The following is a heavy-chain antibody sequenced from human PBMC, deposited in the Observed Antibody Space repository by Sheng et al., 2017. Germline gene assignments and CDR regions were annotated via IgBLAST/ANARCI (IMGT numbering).Heavy chain of an antibody. Sequence: QLQLQESGPGLVKPSETLSLTCTVSGGSISSSSYYWGWIRQPPGKGLEWIGSIYYSGSTYYNPSLKSRVTISVDTSKNQFSLKLSSVTAADTAVYYCASYRDYYDSSGYSPKDAFDIWAKGQWSPSLQ. CDR1: GGSISSSSYY. CDR3: ASYRDYYDSSGYSPKDAFDI. D-gene: IGHD3-22*01. V-gene: IGHV4-39*07. CDR2: IYYSGST. J-gene: IGHJ3*02.